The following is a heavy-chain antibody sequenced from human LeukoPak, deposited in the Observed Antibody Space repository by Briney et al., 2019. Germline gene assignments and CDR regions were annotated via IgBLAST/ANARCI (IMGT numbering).Heavy chain of an antibody. CDR2: MNPNSGNT. Sequence: GAPVKVSCKASGYTFTSYDINWVRQATGQGLEWMGWMNPNSGNTGYAQKFQGRVTMTRNTSISTAYMELSSLRSEDTAVYYCARSGTRAAARRSNWFDPWGQGTLVTVSS. D-gene: IGHD1/OR15-1a*01. V-gene: IGHV1-8*01. J-gene: IGHJ5*02. CDR1: GYTFTSYD. CDR3: ARSGTRAAARRSNWFDP.